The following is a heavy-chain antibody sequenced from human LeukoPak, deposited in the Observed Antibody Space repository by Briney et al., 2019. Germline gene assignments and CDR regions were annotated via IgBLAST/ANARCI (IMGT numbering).Heavy chain of an antibody. CDR2: IYYSGST. CDR3: ARGQFGNWFDP. D-gene: IGHD5-24*01. J-gene: IGHJ5*02. V-gene: IGHV4-59*01. Sequence: SETLSLTCTVSGGSISSYYWSWIRQPPGQGLEWIGYIYYSGSTNYNPSLKSRVTISVDTSKNQFSLKLSSVTAADTAVYYCARGQFGNWFDPWGQGTLVTVSS. CDR1: GGSISSYY.